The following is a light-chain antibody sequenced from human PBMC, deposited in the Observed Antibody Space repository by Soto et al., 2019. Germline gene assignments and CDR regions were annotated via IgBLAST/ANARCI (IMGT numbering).Light chain of an antibody. CDR3: QQRSNWPLT. J-gene: IGKJ4*01. V-gene: IGKV3-11*01. CDR2: DAS. Sequence: EIVLTQSPATLSLSPGGRATLSCRASQSVSSYLVWYQQKPGQAPRLLIYDASNRATGIPARFSGSGSGTDFTLTISSLEPEDFAVYYCQQRSNWPLTFGGGNKVEIK. CDR1: QSVSSY.